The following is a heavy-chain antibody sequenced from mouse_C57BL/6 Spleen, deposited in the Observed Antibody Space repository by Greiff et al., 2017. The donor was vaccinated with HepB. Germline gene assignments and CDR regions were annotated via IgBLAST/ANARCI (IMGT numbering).Heavy chain of an antibody. J-gene: IGHJ2*01. CDR3: ARSYPDY. Sequence: EVQLVESGGGLVKPGGSLKLSCAASGFTFSSYAMSWVRQTPEKRLEWVATISDGGSYTYYPDNVKGRFTISRDNAKNNLYLQMSHLKSEDTAMYYCARSYPDYWGQGTTLTVSS. CDR1: GFTFSSYA. D-gene: IGHD2-10*01. V-gene: IGHV5-4*01. CDR2: ISDGGSYT.